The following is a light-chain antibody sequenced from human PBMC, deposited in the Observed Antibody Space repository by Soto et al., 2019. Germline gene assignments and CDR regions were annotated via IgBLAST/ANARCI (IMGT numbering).Light chain of an antibody. CDR2: GNN. V-gene: IGLV1-44*01. CDR1: SSNIGRNT. Sequence: QAVVTQPPSASGTPGQRVTISCSGSSSNIGRNTVNWYQQFPGTAPKVLIYGNNQRPSGVPDRFSGSKSGTSASLAISGLQSEDEADYYCAAWDDSLNGHVVFGGGTKVTVL. J-gene: IGLJ2*01. CDR3: AAWDDSLNGHVV.